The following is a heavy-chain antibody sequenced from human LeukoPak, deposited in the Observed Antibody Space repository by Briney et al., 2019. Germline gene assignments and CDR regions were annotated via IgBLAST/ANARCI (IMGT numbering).Heavy chain of an antibody. J-gene: IGHJ6*03. Sequence: PSETLSLTCTVSGGSISSHYWSWIRQPPGKGLEWIGYIYYSGSTNYNPSLKSRVTISVDTSKNQFSLKLSSVTAADTAVYYCARESGDFWSGSEYYYYYYMDVWGKETTVTVSS. CDR2: IYYSGST. V-gene: IGHV4-59*11. CDR3: ARESGDFWSGSEYYYYYYMDV. CDR1: GGSISSHY. D-gene: IGHD3-3*01.